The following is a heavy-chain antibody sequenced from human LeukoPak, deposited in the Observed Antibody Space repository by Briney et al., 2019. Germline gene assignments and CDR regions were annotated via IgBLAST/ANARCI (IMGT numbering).Heavy chain of an antibody. Sequence: SETLSLTCTVSGGSISNFYWSWIRQPSGKGLEWIGYIFYTGSTNYNPSLKSRVTISVDTSKNQFSLKLSSVTAADTAVYYCARRRLLLPDFDYWGQGTLVTVSS. CDR2: IFYTGST. CDR1: GGSISNFY. CDR3: ARRRLLLPDFDY. D-gene: IGHD3-22*01. V-gene: IGHV4-59*08. J-gene: IGHJ4*02.